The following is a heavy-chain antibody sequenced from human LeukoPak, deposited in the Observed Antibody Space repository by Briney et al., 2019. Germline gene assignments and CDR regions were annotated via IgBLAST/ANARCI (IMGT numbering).Heavy chain of an antibody. V-gene: IGHV4-59*01. CDR1: GGSISSYY. CDR3: ARATYSSGWYNVGYYYYYMDV. Sequence: SETLSLTCTVSGGSISSYYWSWIRQPPGKGLEWIGYIYYSGSTNYNPSLKSRVTISVDTSKNQFSLKLSSVTAADTAVYYCARATYSSGWYNVGYYYYYMDVWGKGTTVTVSS. CDR2: IYYSGST. D-gene: IGHD6-19*01. J-gene: IGHJ6*03.